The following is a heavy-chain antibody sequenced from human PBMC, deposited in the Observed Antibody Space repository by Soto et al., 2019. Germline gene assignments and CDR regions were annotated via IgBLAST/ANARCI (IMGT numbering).Heavy chain of an antibody. V-gene: IGHV3-23*01. J-gene: IGHJ4*02. Sequence: EVQLLESGGGLVQPGGSLRLSCTASGFTFTTYLMRWVRQAPGKGLEWVSGISNTGGRTYYADSVKGRFSISRDNSNNTVYLQMNSLRAEDTATYYCAKGLSATLWGQGTLVTVSS. CDR3: AKGLSATL. D-gene: IGHD1-1*01. CDR2: ISNTGGRT. CDR1: GFTFTTYL.